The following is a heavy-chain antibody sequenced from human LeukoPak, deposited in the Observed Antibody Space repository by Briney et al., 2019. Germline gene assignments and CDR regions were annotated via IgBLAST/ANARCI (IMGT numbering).Heavy chain of an antibody. CDR3: ARHLNGNWFDP. CDR1: GGSISSYY. Sequence: SETLSLTCTVSGGSISSYYWSWIRQPPGKGLEWIGYIYYSGSTNYNPSLKSRVTISVDTSKNQFSLKLSSVTAADTAVYYCARHLNGNWFDPWGQGTLVTVSS. D-gene: IGHD3-16*01. CDR2: IYYSGST. J-gene: IGHJ5*02. V-gene: IGHV4-59*08.